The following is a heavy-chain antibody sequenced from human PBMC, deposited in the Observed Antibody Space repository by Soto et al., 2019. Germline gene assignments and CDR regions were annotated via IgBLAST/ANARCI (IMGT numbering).Heavy chain of an antibody. V-gene: IGHV3-7*01. J-gene: IGHJ4*02. Sequence: EVQLVESGGGLVQPGVSLTLSCAASGFTFRNHGMSWVRQAPGKGLEWVAYIRQYVTENYYVDAVNGRFTTSGYNTKNLFYLQMNSLIAEEPAVYYCATVHIDGGKFEYWCRGNLVTVSS. CDR3: ATVHIDGGKFEY. D-gene: IGHD2-21*01. CDR2: IRQYVTEN. CDR1: GFTFRNHG.